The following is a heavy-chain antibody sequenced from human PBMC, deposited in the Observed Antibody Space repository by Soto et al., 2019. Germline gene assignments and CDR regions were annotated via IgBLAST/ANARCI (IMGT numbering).Heavy chain of an antibody. V-gene: IGHV1-69*13. CDR3: ARDGTLYDSSAYYYVY. D-gene: IGHD3-22*01. Sequence: SVKVSCKASGGTFSRYAINWLRQAPGQGLEWMGGIIPVFGKANYAQKFQGRVTITADESTTTGYMELRSLTSEDTAVYYCARDGTLYDSSAYYYVYWGQGTLVTVS. J-gene: IGHJ4*02. CDR2: IIPVFGKA. CDR1: GGTFSRYA.